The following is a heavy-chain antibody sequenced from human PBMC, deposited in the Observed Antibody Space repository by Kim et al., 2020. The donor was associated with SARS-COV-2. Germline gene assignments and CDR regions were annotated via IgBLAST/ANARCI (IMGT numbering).Heavy chain of an antibody. CDR3: ARVPCRTFGFWYAFD. CDR2: SRNKANDNAT. CDR1: GFTFSDYV. J-gene: IGHJ3*02. D-gene: IGHD3-10*01. V-gene: IGHV3-73*01. Sequence: GGSLRLSCGASGFTFSDYVIHWVRQASGKGLEWVGGSRNKANDNATAYIESGRGTISISSYNSRNTVYLQMNSLKDEDIAVCYCARVPCRTFGFWYAFD.